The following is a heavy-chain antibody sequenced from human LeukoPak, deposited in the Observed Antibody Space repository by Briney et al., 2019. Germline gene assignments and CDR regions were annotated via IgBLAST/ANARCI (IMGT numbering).Heavy chain of an antibody. J-gene: IGHJ4*02. Sequence: PGGSLRLSCAASGFAFSSYAMSWVRQPPGKGLEWVSVISRRDDYTYYADSVKGRFTISRDNSKNTLYLQMNTLRAEDTAVYYCANDYRSGSFHDFWGQGTLVTLSS. CDR3: ANDYRSGSFHDF. D-gene: IGHD3-10*01. V-gene: IGHV3-23*01. CDR2: ISRRDDYT. CDR1: GFAFSSYA.